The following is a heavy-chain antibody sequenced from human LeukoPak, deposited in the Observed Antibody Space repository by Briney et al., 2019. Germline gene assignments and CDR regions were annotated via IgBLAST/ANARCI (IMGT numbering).Heavy chain of an antibody. CDR1: GYTFTGYY. J-gene: IGHJ4*02. CDR3: ARDLKLSRLLWFGELLSKVAYYFDY. D-gene: IGHD3-10*01. CDR2: INPNSGGT. Sequence: ASVKVSRKASGYTFTGYYMHWVRQAPGRGLEWMGWINPNSGGTNYAQKFQGRATMTRDTSISTAYMELSRLRSDDTAVYYCARDLKLSRLLWFGELLSKVAYYFDYWGQGTLVTVSS. V-gene: IGHV1-2*02.